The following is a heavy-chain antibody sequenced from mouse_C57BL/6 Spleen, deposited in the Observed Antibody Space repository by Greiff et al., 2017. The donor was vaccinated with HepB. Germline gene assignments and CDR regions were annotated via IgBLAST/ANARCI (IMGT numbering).Heavy chain of an antibody. CDR1: GYTFTDYE. J-gene: IGHJ4*01. CDR2: IDPETGGT. CDR3: TTLYYGYDGYAMDY. V-gene: IGHV1-15*01. Sequence: QVQLQQSGAELVRPGASVTLSCKASGYTFTDYEMHWVKQTPVHGLEWIGAIDPETGGTAYNQKFKGKAILTADKSSSTAYMELRSLTSEDSAVYYCTTLYYGYDGYAMDYWGQGTSVTVSS. D-gene: IGHD2-2*01.